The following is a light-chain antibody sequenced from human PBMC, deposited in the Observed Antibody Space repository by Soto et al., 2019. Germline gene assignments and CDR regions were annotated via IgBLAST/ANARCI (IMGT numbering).Light chain of an antibody. CDR2: GAS. CDR3: QQSYSTPPIT. Sequence: EIVLTQSPGTLSLSPGERATLSCRASQSVTSSYLAWWQQKPGQAPRLLIYGASSRATGIPDRFSGSGSGTDFTLTISSLQPEDFATYYCQQSYSTPPITFGQGTRLEI. J-gene: IGKJ5*01. CDR1: QSVTSSY. V-gene: IGKV3-20*01.